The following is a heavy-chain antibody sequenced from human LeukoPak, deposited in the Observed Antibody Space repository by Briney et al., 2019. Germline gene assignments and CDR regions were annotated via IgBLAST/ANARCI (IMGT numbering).Heavy chain of an antibody. D-gene: IGHD3-10*01. Sequence: PGGSLRLSCAASGFTFSSYWMHWVRQAPGKGLVWVSRINSDGSSTSYADSVKGRFIISRDNAKNTLYLQMNSLRAEDTAVYYCAKDPTLEIIATSFDSWGQGTLVTVSS. J-gene: IGHJ4*02. CDR3: AKDPTLEIIATSFDS. CDR1: GFTFSSYW. V-gene: IGHV3-74*01. CDR2: INSDGSST.